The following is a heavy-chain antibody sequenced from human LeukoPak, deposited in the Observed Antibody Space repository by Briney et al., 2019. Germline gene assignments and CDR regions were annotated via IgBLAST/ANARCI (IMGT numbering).Heavy chain of an antibody. D-gene: IGHD3-9*01. CDR1: GGSISSSSYY. CDR3: ARDILTGGYDY. V-gene: IGHV4-30-4*08. CDR2: IYYSGST. Sequence: PSETLSLTCTVSGGSISSSSYYWGWIRQPPGKGLEWIGYIYYSGSTYYNPSLKSRVTISVDTSKNQFSLKLSSVTAADTAVYYCARDILTGGYDYWGQGTLVTVSS. J-gene: IGHJ4*02.